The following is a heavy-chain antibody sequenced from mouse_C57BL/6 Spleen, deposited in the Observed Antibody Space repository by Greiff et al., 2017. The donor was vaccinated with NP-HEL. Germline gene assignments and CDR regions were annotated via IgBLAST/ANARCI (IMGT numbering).Heavy chain of an antibody. Sequence: VQVVESGAELMKPGASVKLSCKATGYTFTGYWIEWVKQRPGHGLEWIGEILPGSGSTNYNEKFKGKATFTADTSSNTAYMQLSSLTTEDSAIYYCARVGITTVVAHWYFDVWGTGTTVTVSS. CDR3: ARVGITTVVAHWYFDV. CDR1: GYTFTGYW. J-gene: IGHJ1*03. D-gene: IGHD1-1*01. CDR2: ILPGSGST. V-gene: IGHV1-9*01.